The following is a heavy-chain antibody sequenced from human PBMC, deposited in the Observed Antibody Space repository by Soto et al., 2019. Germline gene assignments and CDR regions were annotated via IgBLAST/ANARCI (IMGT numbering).Heavy chain of an antibody. D-gene: IGHD1-7*01. CDR3: AREGLELSYYYMDV. V-gene: IGHV3-33*01. Sequence: GGSLRLSCAASGFTFSSYGMHWVRQAPGKGLEWVAVIWYDGSNKYYADSVKGRFTISRDNSKNTLYLQMNSLRAEDTAVYYCAREGLELSYYYMDVWGKGTTVTVSS. CDR1: GFTFSSYG. J-gene: IGHJ6*03. CDR2: IWYDGSNK.